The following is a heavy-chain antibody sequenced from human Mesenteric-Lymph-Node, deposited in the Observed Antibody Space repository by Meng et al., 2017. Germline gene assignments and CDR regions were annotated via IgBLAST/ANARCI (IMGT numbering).Heavy chain of an antibody. CDR2: ITNSGSS. J-gene: IGHJ4*01. Sequence: QLRAAVSEPAETPPLPCPSCAGSGCANSCSYYHRSSGREPPGNGQERSGHITNSGSSHYNPSLKTRITISVGSSQNLFSLTLTAVTVDDTAGYYCARGQKGYLDYWGRGTLVTVSS. V-gene: IGHV4-30-4*08. CDR3: ARGQKGYLDY. CDR1: GCANSCSYYH.